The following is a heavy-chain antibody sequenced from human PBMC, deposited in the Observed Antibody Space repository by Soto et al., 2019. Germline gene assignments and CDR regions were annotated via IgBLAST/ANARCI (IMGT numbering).Heavy chain of an antibody. J-gene: IGHJ4*02. Sequence: ASVKVSCKASGYTFSSYAMHWVRQAPGQRLEWMGWINAGYGNTKSSQKFQDRVTISRDTSASTAYMELTSLRSEDTAVYYCARDTGYGTFDFWGQGTLVTVSS. D-gene: IGHD3-9*01. CDR1: GYTFSSYA. V-gene: IGHV1-3*01. CDR3: ARDTGYGTFDF. CDR2: INAGYGNT.